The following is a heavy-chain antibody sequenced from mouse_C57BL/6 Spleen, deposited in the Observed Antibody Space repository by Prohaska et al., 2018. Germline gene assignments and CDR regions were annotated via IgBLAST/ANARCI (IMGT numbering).Heavy chain of an antibody. D-gene: IGHD1-1*01. V-gene: IGHV1-26*01. J-gene: IGHJ4*01. Sequence: QSHGKSLEWIGDINPNNGGTSYNQKFKGKATLTVDKSSSTAYMELRSLTSEDSAVYYCARGYYYGSSYDYAMDYWGQGTPVTVSS. CDR2: INPNNGGT. CDR3: ARGYYYGSSYDYAMDY.